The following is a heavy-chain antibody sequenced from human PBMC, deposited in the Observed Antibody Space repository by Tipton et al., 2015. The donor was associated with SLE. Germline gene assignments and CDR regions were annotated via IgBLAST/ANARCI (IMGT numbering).Heavy chain of an antibody. CDR1: GFTFSGFT. CDR2: IYSGGRI. D-gene: IGHD5-12*01. J-gene: IGHJ6*02. CDR3: AKQLEGGYAFHGMDV. Sequence: GSLRLSCAVSGFTFSGFTMNWFRQAPGKGLEWVSLIYSGGRIHYADSVKGRFTISRDNAKNSLYLQMNSLRAEDTALYYCAKQLEGGYAFHGMDVWGQGTTVTVSS. V-gene: IGHV3-53*05.